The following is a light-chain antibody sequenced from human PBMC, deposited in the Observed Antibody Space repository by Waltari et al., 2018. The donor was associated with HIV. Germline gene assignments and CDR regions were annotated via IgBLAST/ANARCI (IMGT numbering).Light chain of an antibody. CDR1: SRDVGGYNY. CDR2: DVS. CDR3: NSYTTSSTRHVV. Sequence: QSALTQPASVSGSPGQSITISCTGTSRDVGGYNYVSWYQHHPGKAPKLMIYDVSNRPSGVSNRFSGSKSGNTASPTISGLQAEDEADYYCNSYTTSSTRHVVFGGGTKLTVL. J-gene: IGLJ2*01. V-gene: IGLV2-14*03.